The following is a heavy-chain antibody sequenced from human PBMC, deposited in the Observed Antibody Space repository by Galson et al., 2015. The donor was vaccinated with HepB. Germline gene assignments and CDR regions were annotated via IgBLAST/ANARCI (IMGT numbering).Heavy chain of an antibody. V-gene: IGHV3-30*03. CDR1: GFTFSSYG. CDR2: ISYDGSNK. J-gene: IGHJ1*01. D-gene: IGHD2-2*02. Sequence: SLRLSCAASGFTFSSYGMHWVRQAPGKGLEWVAVISYDGSNKYYADSVKGRFTISRDNSKNTLYLQMNSLRAEDTAVYYCAAPVVVPAAIPGEYFQHWGQGTLVTVSS. CDR3: AAPVVVPAAIPGEYFQH.